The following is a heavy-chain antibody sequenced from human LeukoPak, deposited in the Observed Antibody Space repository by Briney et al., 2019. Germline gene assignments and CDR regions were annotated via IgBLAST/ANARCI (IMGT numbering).Heavy chain of an antibody. Sequence: SETLSLTCTVSGGSFSSGSYYWSWIRQPPGKGLEWIGYIYYSGSTNYNPSLKSRVTISVDTSKNQFSLKLSSVTAADTAVYYCARLVGATRYNWFDPWGQGTLVTVSS. CDR1: GGSFSSGSYY. V-gene: IGHV4-61*01. D-gene: IGHD1-26*01. CDR3: ARLVGATRYNWFDP. CDR2: IYYSGST. J-gene: IGHJ5*02.